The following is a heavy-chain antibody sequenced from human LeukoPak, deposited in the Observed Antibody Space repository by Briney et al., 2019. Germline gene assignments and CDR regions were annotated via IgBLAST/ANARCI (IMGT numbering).Heavy chain of an antibody. CDR1: GITFSNYA. Sequence: GGSLRLSCAASGITFSNYAMTWVRQAPGKGLEWVSGISGGGGGTSYADSVKGRFTISRDNSKNTLYLQVNSLRSEDTAVYYCAKAGTTNQYYFDYWGQGTLVTVSS. CDR3: AKAGTTNQYYFDY. CDR2: ISGGGGGT. V-gene: IGHV3-23*01. J-gene: IGHJ4*02. D-gene: IGHD4-17*01.